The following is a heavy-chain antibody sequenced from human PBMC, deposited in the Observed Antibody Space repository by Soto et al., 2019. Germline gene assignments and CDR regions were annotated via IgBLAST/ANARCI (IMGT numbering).Heavy chain of an antibody. Sequence: QVQLQESGPGLVKPSQTLSLTCTVSGGSISSGGYYWSWIRQHPGKGLEWIGYIYYSGSTYYNPSHKRRLTRSVETSKNQFPLKLSSVTDADTAVYYCAGGGHRSGSNLRPHYYYGIDVWGQGNTVTGPS. CDR1: GGSISSGGYY. CDR2: IYYSGST. J-gene: IGHJ6*02. V-gene: IGHV4-31*03. CDR3: AGGGHRSGSNLRPHYYYGIDV. D-gene: IGHD3-10*01.